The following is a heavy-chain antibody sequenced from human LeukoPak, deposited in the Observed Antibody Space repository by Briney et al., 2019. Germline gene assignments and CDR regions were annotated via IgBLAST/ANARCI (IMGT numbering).Heavy chain of an antibody. D-gene: IGHD2-2*01. CDR1: GFTFSSYG. CDR3: AKDHVVVVPAAMPDY. V-gene: IGHV3-30*18. J-gene: IGHJ4*02. Sequence: GGSLRLSCAASGFTFSSYGMHWVRQAPGKGLEWVAVISYDGSNKYYADSVKGRFTISRDNSKNTLYLQMNSLRAEDTAVYYCAKDHVVVVPAAMPDYWGQGTLVTVSS. CDR2: ISYDGSNK.